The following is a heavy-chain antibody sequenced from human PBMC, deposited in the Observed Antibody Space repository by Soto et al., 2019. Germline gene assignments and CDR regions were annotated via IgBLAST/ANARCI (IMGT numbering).Heavy chain of an antibody. Sequence: EVQLLESGGGLVQPGGSLRLSCAASGFTFSSYAMSWVRQAPGKGLAWVSAISGSGDRIYYADSVKGRFTISRDNSKNTLYLQMNSLRAEDTAIYYCAKDPSNLVVVTGWFDPWGQGTLVTVSS. CDR3: AKDPSNLVVVTGWFDP. D-gene: IGHD2-21*02. CDR2: ISGSGDRI. J-gene: IGHJ5*02. CDR1: GFTFSSYA. V-gene: IGHV3-23*01.